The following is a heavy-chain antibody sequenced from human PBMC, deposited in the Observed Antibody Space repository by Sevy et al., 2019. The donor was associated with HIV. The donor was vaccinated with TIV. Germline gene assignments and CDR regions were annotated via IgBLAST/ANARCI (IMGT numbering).Heavy chain of an antibody. Sequence: SETLSLTCTVSGYSISSGYYWGWIRQPPGKGLEWIGSIYHSGSTYYNPSLKSRVTISVDTSKNQFSLKLSSVTAADTAVYYCARVDHYDSSGYRNWFDPWGQGTLVTVSS. CDR3: ARVDHYDSSGYRNWFDP. V-gene: IGHV4-38-2*02. CDR1: GYSISSGYY. D-gene: IGHD3-22*01. CDR2: IYHSGST. J-gene: IGHJ5*02.